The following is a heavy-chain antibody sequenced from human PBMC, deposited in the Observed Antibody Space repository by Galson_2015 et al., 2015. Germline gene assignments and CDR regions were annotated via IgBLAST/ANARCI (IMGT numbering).Heavy chain of an antibody. D-gene: IGHD1-7*01. J-gene: IGHJ4*02. V-gene: IGHV3-30-3*01. CDR1: GFTFSSYA. CDR2: ISYDGSNK. CDR3: ARDQGSVWNYWS. Sequence: SLRLSCAASGFTFSSYAMHWVRQAPGKGLEWVAVISYDGSNKYYADSVKGRFTISRDNSKNTLYLQMNSLRAEDTAVYYCARDQGSVWNYWSWGQGTLVTVSS.